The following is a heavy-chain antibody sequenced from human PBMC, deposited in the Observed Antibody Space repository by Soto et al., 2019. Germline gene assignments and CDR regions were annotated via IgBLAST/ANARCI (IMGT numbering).Heavy chain of an antibody. D-gene: IGHD1-26*01. CDR3: LCGVREGQ. Sequence: QVQLVESGGGVVQPGRSLSLSCAASGFTFTNDAMHWVRQAPGKGLEWVSTISSDGNKKQYAGCVKGRFTISRDDSKNTVHLQMNSVRVEDTPVYHFLCGVREGQWGQGPVVPVSS. V-gene: IGHV3-30*03. J-gene: IGHJ4*02. CDR1: GFTFTNDA. CDR2: ISSDGNKK.